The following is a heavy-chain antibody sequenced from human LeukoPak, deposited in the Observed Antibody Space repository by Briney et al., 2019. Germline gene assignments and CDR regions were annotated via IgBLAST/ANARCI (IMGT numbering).Heavy chain of an antibody. V-gene: IGHV3-74*01. Sequence: GGSLRLSCVASGFTFSSYWMHWVRQDPRKGLVWVSRINGDGRNINYADSVRGRFTISRDNAKDSLYLQMNSLRGDDTAVYYCAREYVNWGQGTLVTVSS. CDR2: INGDGRNI. CDR3: AREYVN. D-gene: IGHD2/OR15-2a*01. CDR1: GFTFSSYW. J-gene: IGHJ4*02.